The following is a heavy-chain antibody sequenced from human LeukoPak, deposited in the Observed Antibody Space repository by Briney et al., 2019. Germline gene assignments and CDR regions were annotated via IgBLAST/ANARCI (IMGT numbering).Heavy chain of an antibody. CDR2: IYYSGST. V-gene: IGHV4-39*01. J-gene: IGHJ3*02. D-gene: IGHD3-10*01. CDR3: ASRNYYGSGSYHHAFDI. Sequence: SETLSLTCTVSGGSISSSSYYWGWLRQPPGKGLEWIGSIYYSGSTYYNPSLKSRVTISVDTSKNQFSLKLSSVTAADTAVYYCASRNYYGSGSYHHAFDIWGQGTMVTVSS. CDR1: GGSISSSSYY.